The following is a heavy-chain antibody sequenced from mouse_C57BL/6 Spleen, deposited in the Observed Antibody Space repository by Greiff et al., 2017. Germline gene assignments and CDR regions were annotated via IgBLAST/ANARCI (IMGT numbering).Heavy chain of an antibody. CDR3: ARSLYYGSSRGYFDV. CDR2: ISYSGST. CDR1: GYSITSGYD. Sequence: EVKLLESGPGMVKPSQSLSLTCTVTGYSITSGYDWHWIRHFPGNKLEWMGYISYSGSTNYNPSLKSRISITHDTSKNHFFLKLNSVTTEDTATYYCARSLYYGSSRGYFDVWGTGTTVTVSS. V-gene: IGHV3-1*01. J-gene: IGHJ1*03. D-gene: IGHD1-1*01.